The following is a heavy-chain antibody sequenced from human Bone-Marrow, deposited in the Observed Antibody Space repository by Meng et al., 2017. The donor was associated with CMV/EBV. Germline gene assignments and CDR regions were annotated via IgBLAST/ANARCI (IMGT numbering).Heavy chain of an antibody. V-gene: IGHV3-21*01. CDR3: ARRSRDGYNYDYFDY. J-gene: IGHJ4*02. CDR1: GFTVSSNH. Sequence: GEYLKISCAASGFTVSSNHMSWVRQAPGKGLEWVSSISSSSSYIYYADSVKGRFTISRDNAKNSLYLQMNSLRAEDTAVYYCARRSRDGYNYDYFDYWGQGTLVTVSS. CDR2: ISSSSSYI. D-gene: IGHD5-24*01.